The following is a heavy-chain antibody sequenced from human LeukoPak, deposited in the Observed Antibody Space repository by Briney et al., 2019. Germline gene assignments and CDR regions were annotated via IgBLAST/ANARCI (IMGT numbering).Heavy chain of an antibody. Sequence: SETLSLTCAVYGGSFSDYFWSWIRQPPEKGLEWIGEISHSGSTTYNPSLRSRVTISGDTSKKQFSLKLSSVTAADTAVYYCVTYYYGSSAPKRNYWGQGILVTVSS. CDR2: ISHSGST. J-gene: IGHJ4*02. CDR1: GGSFSDYF. CDR3: VTYYYGSSAPKRNY. V-gene: IGHV4-34*01. D-gene: IGHD3-22*01.